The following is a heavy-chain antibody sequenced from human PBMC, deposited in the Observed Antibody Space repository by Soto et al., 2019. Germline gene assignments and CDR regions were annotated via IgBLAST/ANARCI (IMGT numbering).Heavy chain of an antibody. CDR3: AKDVVALDYYYYGMDV. Sequence: EVQLLESGGGLVQPGGSLRLSCAASGFTFSSYAMSWVRQAPGKGLEWGSAIRGSGGSTYYADSVKGRFTISRDNSKNTRYLQMNSLRAEDTAVYYCAKDVVALDYYYYGMDVWGQGTTVTVSS. D-gene: IGHD2-15*01. V-gene: IGHV3-23*01. J-gene: IGHJ6*02. CDR1: GFTFSSYA. CDR2: IRGSGGST.